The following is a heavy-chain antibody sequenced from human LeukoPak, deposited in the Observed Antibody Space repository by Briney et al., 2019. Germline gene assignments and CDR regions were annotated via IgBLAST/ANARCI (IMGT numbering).Heavy chain of an antibody. V-gene: IGHV3-33*01. Sequence: GGSPRLSCAASGFTFSDYGMHWVRQAPGKGLEWVAVIWYDGSNKYCSDSVKGRFTISRDNSKNTLYLQMNSLRAEDTAVYYCATTASRGPQSAEYFQYWGQGTLDPVSS. CDR1: GFTFSDYG. CDR3: ATTASRGPQSAEYFQY. J-gene: IGHJ1*01. CDR2: IWYDGSNK.